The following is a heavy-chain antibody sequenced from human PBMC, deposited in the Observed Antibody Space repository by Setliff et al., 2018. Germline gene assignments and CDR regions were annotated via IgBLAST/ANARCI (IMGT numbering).Heavy chain of an antibody. V-gene: IGHV4-38-2*01. CDR3: ARHASSGLQTFDF. CDR2: MHHSGIV. D-gene: IGHD6-13*01. CDR1: GYSINSDYY. J-gene: IGHJ4*02. Sequence: SETLSLTCAVSGYSINSDYYWGWIRQPPGKGLEWVASMHHSGIVYYNPSLRSRVTISVDTSKNQFSLKLTSVTAADTAVYYCARHASSGLQTFDFWGQGALVTVSS.